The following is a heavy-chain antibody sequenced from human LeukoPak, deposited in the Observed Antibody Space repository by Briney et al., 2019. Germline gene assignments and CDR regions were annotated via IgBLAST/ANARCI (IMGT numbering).Heavy chain of an antibody. CDR2: INHSGST. D-gene: IGHD3-9*01. J-gene: IGHJ5*02. V-gene: IGHV4-34*01. CDR3: ARRLLRYFDWLPEVKVCPNWFDP. Sequence: SETLSLTCAVYGGSFSGYYWSWIRQPPGKGLEWIGEINHSGSTNYNPSLKSRVTISVDTSKNQFSLKLSSVTAADTAVYYCARRLLRYFDWLPEVKVCPNWFDPWGQGTLVTVSS. CDR1: GGSFSGYY.